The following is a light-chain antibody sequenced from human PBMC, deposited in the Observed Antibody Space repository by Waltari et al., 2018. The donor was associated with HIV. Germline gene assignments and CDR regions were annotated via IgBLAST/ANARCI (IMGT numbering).Light chain of an antibody. CDR2: DVT. CDR3: CSYAGDTTFV. Sequence: QSALTPPASVSGSPGQSITISCTGTSGDVGAYNYVSWYQQHPNKAPKLMIYDVTKRPSGVSIRFSGSKSGNTASLTLSGLQAEDEADYYCCSYAGDTTFVFGTGTKVTVL. V-gene: IGLV2-23*02. J-gene: IGLJ1*01. CDR1: SGDVGAYNY.